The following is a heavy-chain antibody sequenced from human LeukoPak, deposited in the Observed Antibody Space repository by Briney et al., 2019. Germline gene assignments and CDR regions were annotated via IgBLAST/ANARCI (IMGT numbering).Heavy chain of an antibody. J-gene: IGHJ6*03. CDR2: IYTSGST. V-gene: IGHV4-4*07. CDR3: ARSPQNWNDFYYYMDV. Sequence: SETLSLTCTVSGGSISSYYWTWIRQPAGKGLEWIGRIYTSGSTNYNPPLRSRVTMSVDTSKNQFSLKLSSVTAADTAVYYCARSPQNWNDFYYYMDVWGKGTTVTISS. CDR1: GGSISSYY. D-gene: IGHD1-1*01.